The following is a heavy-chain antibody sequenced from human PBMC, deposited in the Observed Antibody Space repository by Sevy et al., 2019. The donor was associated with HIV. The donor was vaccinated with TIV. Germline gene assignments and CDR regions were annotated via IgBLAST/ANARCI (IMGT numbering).Heavy chain of an antibody. CDR3: ARRRGGYNWNYGVYFDYYYGMDV. J-gene: IGHJ6*02. D-gene: IGHD1-7*01. Sequence: GGSLRLSCAASGFAFSTHAMHWVRQAPGKGLEWVAVISYEGTETFYAASVEGRFTIPRDNSKNMLSLQINSLKPEDTAVYYCARRRGGYNWNYGVYFDYYYGMDVWGQGTTVTVSS. V-gene: IGHV3-30-3*01. CDR1: GFAFSTHA. CDR2: ISYEGTET.